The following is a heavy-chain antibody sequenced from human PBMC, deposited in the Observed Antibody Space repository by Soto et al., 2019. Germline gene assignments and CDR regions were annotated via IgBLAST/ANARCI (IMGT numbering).Heavy chain of an antibody. J-gene: IGHJ4*02. CDR1: SGSISSSNW. D-gene: IGHD3-3*01. CDR2: IYHSGST. V-gene: IGHV4-4*02. CDR3: ARDHSRLRFLEWLSFFDY. Sequence: PSETLSLTCAVSSGSISSSNWWSWVRQPPGKGLEWIGEIYHSGSTNYNPSLKSRVTISVDKSKNQFSLKLSSVTAADTAVYYCARDHSRLRFLEWLSFFDYWGQGTLVTVS.